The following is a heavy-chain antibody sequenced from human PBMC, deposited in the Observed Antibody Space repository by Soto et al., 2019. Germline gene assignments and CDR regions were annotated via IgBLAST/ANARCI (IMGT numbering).Heavy chain of an antibody. V-gene: IGHV3-66*01. CDR3: ADIFGGTS. J-gene: IGHJ4*02. D-gene: IGHD3-3*01. Sequence: EVQLVESGGGLVQPGGSLRLSCAASGFTVSSNYMNWVRQAPGKGLEWVSVIYNGGSTSYADSVKGRFTISRDNSKNTVDIKMTSVRAEDAAVYYCADIFGGTSWGQGTLVTVSS. CDR2: IYNGGST. CDR1: GFTVSSNY.